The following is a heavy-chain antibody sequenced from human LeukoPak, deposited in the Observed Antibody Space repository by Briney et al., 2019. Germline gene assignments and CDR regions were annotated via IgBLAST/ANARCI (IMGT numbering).Heavy chain of an antibody. D-gene: IGHD6-19*01. CDR3: AKVGSGRTIDAFDI. V-gene: IGHV3-23*01. J-gene: IGHJ3*02. CDR2: ISGSGGST. Sequence: GGSLRLSCAASGFTFSSYDMSWVCQAPGKGLEWVSAISGSGGSTYYADSVKGRFTISRDNSKNTLYLQMSSLRAEDTAVYYCAKVGSGRTIDAFDIWGQGTMVTVSS. CDR1: GFTFSSYD.